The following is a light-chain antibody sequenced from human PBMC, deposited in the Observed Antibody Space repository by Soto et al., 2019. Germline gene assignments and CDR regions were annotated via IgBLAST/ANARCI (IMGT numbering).Light chain of an antibody. CDR2: DVN. CDR3: CSCGGSDIFVI. J-gene: IGLJ2*01. Sequence: QSALTQPASVSGSPGQSITISCTGTRSDVGTSDLVCWYQQYPGKAPKLLIFDVNKRPSGVSNRFSGSKSGQTASLTITGLQAEDEADYYCSCGGSDIFVIFGGGTKLTVL. CDR1: RSDVGTSDL. V-gene: IGLV2-23*02.